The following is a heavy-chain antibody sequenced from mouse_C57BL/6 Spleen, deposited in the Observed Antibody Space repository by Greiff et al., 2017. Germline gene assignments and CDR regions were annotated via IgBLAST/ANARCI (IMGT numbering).Heavy chain of an antibody. V-gene: IGHV5-6*01. CDR1: GFTFSSYG. CDR3: ARQIYYGNLFAY. J-gene: IGHJ3*01. Sequence: EVQVVESGGDLVKPGGSLKLSCAASGFTFSSYGMSWVRQTPDKRLEWVATISSGGSYTYYPDSVKGRFTISRANAKNTLYLQMSSLKSEDTAMYYCARQIYYGNLFAYWGQGTLVTVSA. D-gene: IGHD2-1*01. CDR2: ISSGGSYT.